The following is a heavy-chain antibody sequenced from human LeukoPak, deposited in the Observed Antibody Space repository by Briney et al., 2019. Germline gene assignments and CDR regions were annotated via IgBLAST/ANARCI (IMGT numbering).Heavy chain of an antibody. CDR1: GFTLSSYA. CDR3: AKGPYGRNFDWLYTFDY. CDR2: ISGSSGST. D-gene: IGHD3-9*01. J-gene: IGHJ4*02. V-gene: IGHV3-23*01. Sequence: GGSLRLSCAASGFTLSSYAMSWVRQAPGKGLEWVSAISGSSGSTYYADSVKGRFTISRDSSKNTLYLQMNSLRAEDTAVYYCAKGPYGRNFDWLYTFDYWGQGTLVTVSS.